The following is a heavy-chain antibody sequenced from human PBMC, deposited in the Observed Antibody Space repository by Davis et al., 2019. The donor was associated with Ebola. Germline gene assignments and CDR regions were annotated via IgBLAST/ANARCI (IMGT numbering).Heavy chain of an antibody. CDR2: ISSSGSTI. Sequence: GSLRPPRAAFGFTFNSYAMNWVREAPGKGLEWVSYISSSGSTIYYADSVKGRFTISRDNAKNSLYLQMNSLRAEDTAVYYCARGIVATISDYWGQGTLVTVSS. V-gene: IGHV3-48*04. D-gene: IGHD5-12*01. J-gene: IGHJ4*02. CDR3: ARGIVATISDY. CDR1: GFTFNSYA.